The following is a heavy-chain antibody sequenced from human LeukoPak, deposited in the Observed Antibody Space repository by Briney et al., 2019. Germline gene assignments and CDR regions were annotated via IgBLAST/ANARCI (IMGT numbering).Heavy chain of an antibody. Sequence: ASVKVSCKASGYTFTSYDINWVRQATGQGLEWMGWMNPNSGNTGYAQKFQGRVTITRNTSISTAYMELSSLRSEDTAVYYCARGSVLWCRSGFDPWGQGTLVTVSS. CDR1: GYTFTSYD. CDR3: ARGSVLWCRSGFDP. V-gene: IGHV1-8*03. J-gene: IGHJ5*02. D-gene: IGHD4/OR15-4a*01. CDR2: MNPNSGNT.